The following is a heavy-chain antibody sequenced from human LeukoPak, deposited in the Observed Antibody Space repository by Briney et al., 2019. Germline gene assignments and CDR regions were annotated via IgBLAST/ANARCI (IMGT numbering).Heavy chain of an antibody. J-gene: IGHJ6*03. V-gene: IGHV1-2*02. D-gene: IGHD2-2*01. Sequence: ASVKVSCKASGGTVSSYAISWVRQAPGQGLEWMGWINPNSGGTNYAQKFQGRVTMTRDTSISTVYMELSSLRSEDTAVYYCARDGPPDHMDVWGKGTTVTVSS. CDR1: GGTVSSYA. CDR3: ARDGPPDHMDV. CDR2: INPNSGGT.